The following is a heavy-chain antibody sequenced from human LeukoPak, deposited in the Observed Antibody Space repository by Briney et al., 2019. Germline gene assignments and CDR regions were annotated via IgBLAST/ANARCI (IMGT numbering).Heavy chain of an antibody. CDR1: GGTFSSYA. J-gene: IGHJ4*02. CDR2: IIPIFGTA. V-gene: IGHV1-69*05. Sequence: SVTVSCKASGGTFSSYAISWVRQAPGQGLEWMGGIIPIFGTANYAQKFQGRVTMTRDTSTSTVYMELSSLRSGDTAVYYCARFAVHRRLAVAGQFGLDYWGQGTLVTVSS. D-gene: IGHD6-19*01. CDR3: ARFAVHRRLAVAGQFGLDY.